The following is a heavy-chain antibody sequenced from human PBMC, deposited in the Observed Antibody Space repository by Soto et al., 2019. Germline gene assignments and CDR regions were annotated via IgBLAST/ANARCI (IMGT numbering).Heavy chain of an antibody. V-gene: IGHV1-46*03. Sequence: GASVKVSCKASVYILTSYYIHWVRQAPGQGLEWMGWINPFDGSRMFAQSFQGRVTMTRDTSTSTVYMEVSSLRSEDTAVYYCSRVDPGETSPFDHWGQGTLVTVSS. J-gene: IGHJ4*02. CDR1: VYILTSYY. D-gene: IGHD3-10*01. CDR2: INPFDGSR. CDR3: SRVDPGETSPFDH.